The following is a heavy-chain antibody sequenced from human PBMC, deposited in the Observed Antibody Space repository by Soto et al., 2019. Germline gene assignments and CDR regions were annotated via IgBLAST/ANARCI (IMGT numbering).Heavy chain of an antibody. Sequence: EGRLVESGGSLVQPGGSLRLSCAASGFSFSRYWISWVRQAPGKGLEWVDNIKQDGSEKEYVDSVKGRYTISRDNAKNSLYLQMNSLRFEDTAVYYCASEMPSSYGMDVWGQGDTVTVSS. CDR3: ASEMPSSYGMDV. J-gene: IGHJ6*02. D-gene: IGHD2-2*01. CDR1: GFSFSRYW. CDR2: IKQDGSEK. V-gene: IGHV3-7*01.